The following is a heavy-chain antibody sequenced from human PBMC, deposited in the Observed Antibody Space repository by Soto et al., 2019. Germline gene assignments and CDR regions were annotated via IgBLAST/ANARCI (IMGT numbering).Heavy chain of an antibody. Sequence: EMHLVDSGGGLVKPGGSLRLSCAASGFTFSHAWMSWVRQAPGKGLEWVGRIKSKAHGETKDYGAPVRGRFTISRDDSQDILYLHMNSLRIEDTAVYYCCVIKRRDQYSTSGYWFDPWGPGTLVTVSS. D-gene: IGHD4-4*01. V-gene: IGHV3-15*01. CDR1: GFTFSHAW. J-gene: IGHJ5*02. CDR3: CVIKRRDQYSTSGYWFDP. CDR2: IKSKAHGETK.